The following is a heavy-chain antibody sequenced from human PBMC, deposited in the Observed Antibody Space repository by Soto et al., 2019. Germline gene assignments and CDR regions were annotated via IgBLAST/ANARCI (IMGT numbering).Heavy chain of an antibody. Sequence: QVLLVQSGAEVKKPGASVKVSCKASGYTFTSYDINWVRQATGQGLEWMGWMYPNSGNTGYAQKFQGRVTVTRNNSISTAYMDPSRRNSEHMGVSNRAPQPVRGMEVWGQGTTVTVSS. J-gene: IGHJ6*02. V-gene: IGHV1-8*01. CDR2: MYPNSGNT. CDR3: APQPVRGMEV. D-gene: IGHD3-22*01. CDR1: GYTFTSYD.